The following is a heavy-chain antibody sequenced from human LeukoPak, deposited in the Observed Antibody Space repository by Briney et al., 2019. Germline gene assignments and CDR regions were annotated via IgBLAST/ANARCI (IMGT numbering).Heavy chain of an antibody. CDR3: AREKGVYFYGSGSYYDYYYYYMDV. Sequence: SETLSLTCAVYGGSFSGYYWSWIRQPPGKGLEWIGEINHSGSTNYNPSLKSRVTISVDTSKNQFSLKLSSVTAADTAVYYCAREKGVYFYGSGSYYDYYYYYMDVWDKGTTVTVSS. CDR1: GGSFSGYY. V-gene: IGHV4-34*01. D-gene: IGHD3-10*01. CDR2: INHSGST. J-gene: IGHJ6*03.